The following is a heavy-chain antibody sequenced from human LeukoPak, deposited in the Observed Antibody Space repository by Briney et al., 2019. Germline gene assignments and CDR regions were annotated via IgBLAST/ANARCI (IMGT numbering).Heavy chain of an antibody. D-gene: IGHD3-22*01. Sequence: GGSLRLSCAASGFKFSTCAMSWIRQAPGKGLEWVSAISGSGGSTYYTDSVKGRFTISRDNSKNTLYLQMNSLRTEDTAVYYCARVVLRGYYYDDSGYVDYWGQGTLVTVSS. J-gene: IGHJ4*02. V-gene: IGHV3-23*01. CDR2: ISGSGGST. CDR3: ARVVLRGYYYDDSGYVDY. CDR1: GFKFSTCA.